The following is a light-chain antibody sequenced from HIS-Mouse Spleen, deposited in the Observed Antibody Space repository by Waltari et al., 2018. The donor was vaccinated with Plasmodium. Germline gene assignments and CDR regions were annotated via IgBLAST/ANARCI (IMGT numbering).Light chain of an antibody. CDR1: SRDVGGYKY. J-gene: IGLJ2*01. V-gene: IGLV2-8*01. CDR2: EVS. Sequence: QSALTQPPSASGSPGQSVTISCPGTSRDVGGYKYVSWYQQHPGKAPKLMIYEVSKRPSGVPDRFSGSKSGNTASLTVSGLRAEDEADYYCSSYAGSNNLVFGGGTKLTVL. CDR3: SSYAGSNNLV.